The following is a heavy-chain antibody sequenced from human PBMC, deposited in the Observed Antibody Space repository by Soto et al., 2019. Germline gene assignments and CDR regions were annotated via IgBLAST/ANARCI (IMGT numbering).Heavy chain of an antibody. D-gene: IGHD2-8*01. Sequence: GGSLRLSCASSVFAFRSGVMTLVSQAPGKGLEWVSSIDSSGGTTYYADSVKGRITISKDNSKNTLYLEMNGLRAEDTAVYYCGKIVDYPGVRLWGQGTLVTVSS. CDR3: GKIVDYPGVRL. J-gene: IGHJ4*02. CDR1: VFAFRSGV. CDR2: IDSSGGTT. V-gene: IGHV3-23*01.